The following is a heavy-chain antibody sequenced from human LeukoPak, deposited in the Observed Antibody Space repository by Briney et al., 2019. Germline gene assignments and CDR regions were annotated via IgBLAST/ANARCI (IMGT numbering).Heavy chain of an antibody. Sequence: GGSLRLSCATSGFTFSDYYRSWIRRAPGKGLEWVSYMSSSDSTIYYADSVKGRFTISRDNAKNSLYLQMNGLRAEDTAVYYCARAFDTPMAESSHYWGQGTLVTVSS. CDR1: GFTFSDYY. CDR3: ARAFDTPMAESSHY. CDR2: MSSSDSTI. D-gene: IGHD5-18*01. J-gene: IGHJ4*02. V-gene: IGHV3-11*04.